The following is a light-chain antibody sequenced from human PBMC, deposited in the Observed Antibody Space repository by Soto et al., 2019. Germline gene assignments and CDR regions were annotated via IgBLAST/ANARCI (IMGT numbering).Light chain of an antibody. CDR3: SSYTISTTPYV. J-gene: IGLJ1*01. V-gene: IGLV2-14*01. CDR1: SSDVGGYNY. Sequence: QSVLTQPASVSGSPGQSITISCTGTSSDVGGYNYVSWYQQHPGKAPKLMIYEVSNRPSGVSNRFSGSKSGNTASLTISGLQAEDESDYYCSSYTISTTPYVFSTGTKFTVL. CDR2: EVS.